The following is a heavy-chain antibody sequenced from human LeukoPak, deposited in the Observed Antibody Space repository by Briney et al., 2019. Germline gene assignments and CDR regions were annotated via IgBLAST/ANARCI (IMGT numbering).Heavy chain of an antibody. D-gene: IGHD3-10*01. CDR3: AKDRLTDYGSGSYSLIFDY. J-gene: IGHJ4*02. Sequence: GGSLRLSCAASGFTFSSYAMSWVRQAPGKGLEWVSAISGSGGSTYYADSVKGRFTISRDNSKNTLYLQMNSLRAEDTAVYYCAKDRLTDYGSGSYSLIFDYWGQGTLVTVSS. CDR1: GFTFSSYA. CDR2: ISGSGGST. V-gene: IGHV3-23*01.